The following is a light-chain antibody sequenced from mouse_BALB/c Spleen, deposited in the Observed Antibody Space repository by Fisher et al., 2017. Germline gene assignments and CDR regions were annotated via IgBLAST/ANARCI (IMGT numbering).Light chain of an antibody. J-gene: IGKJ1*01. CDR2: STS. Sequence: DIVLTQSPAIMSASPGEKVTMTCRASSSVSSSYLHWYQQKSGASPKLWIYSTSNLASGVPARFSGSGSGTSYSLTISSMEAEDAADYYCHQWSSYPWTFGGGTKLEIK. CDR1: SSVSSSY. V-gene: IGKV4-57-1*01. CDR3: HQWSSYPWT.